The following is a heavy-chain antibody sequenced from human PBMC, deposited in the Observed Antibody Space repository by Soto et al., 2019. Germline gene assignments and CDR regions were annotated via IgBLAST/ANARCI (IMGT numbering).Heavy chain of an antibody. CDR3: AIYYDFWHTYSYSVHY. D-gene: IGHD3-3*01. V-gene: IGHV4-38-2*01. J-gene: IGHJ4*02. CDR1: GDSISSDYY. Sequence: SKTLSLTCAVSGDSISSDYYWGWIRQPPGKGLEWIGTIYHSGTTFYNPSLKSRVTISIDKSKNQFSLKLSSVTAADTAVYYFAIYYDFWHTYSYSVHYWGRGTLVTV. CDR2: IYHSGTT.